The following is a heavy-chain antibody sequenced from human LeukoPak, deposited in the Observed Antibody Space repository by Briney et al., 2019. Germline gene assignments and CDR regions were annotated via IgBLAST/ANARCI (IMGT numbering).Heavy chain of an antibody. V-gene: IGHV3-7*01. D-gene: IGHD6-19*01. CDR3: TRLQIAVAGPNWFDP. CDR2: IKQDGSVQ. Sequence: GGSLRLSCAASKFTFSSYWMSWVRQAPGKGLEWVANIKQDGSVQFYMDSLKGRFSVSRDNAENSLYLQMNGLRVEDTAVYYCTRLQIAVAGPNWFDPWGQGTLVTVSS. CDR1: KFTFSSYW. J-gene: IGHJ5*02.